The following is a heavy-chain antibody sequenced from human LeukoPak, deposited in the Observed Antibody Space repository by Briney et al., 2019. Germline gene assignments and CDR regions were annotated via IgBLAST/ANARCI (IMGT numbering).Heavy chain of an antibody. D-gene: IGHD6-13*01. J-gene: IGHJ6*03. Sequence: PAGSLRLSCAASGFTFSSYWMSWLRQAPGKGLEGVANLRQDGTEIYYVEAVKGRFTISRDNAKNSLYLQMSRLRAEDAAVYYCAREARQGIAAAGNIDVWGKGTTVTVSS. V-gene: IGHV3-7*01. CDR3: AREARQGIAAAGNIDV. CDR2: LRQDGTEI. CDR1: GFTFSSYW.